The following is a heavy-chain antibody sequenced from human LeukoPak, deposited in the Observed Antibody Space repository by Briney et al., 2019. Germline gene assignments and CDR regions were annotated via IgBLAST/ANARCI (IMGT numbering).Heavy chain of an antibody. CDR3: ARGYDYYSCMDV. CDR1: DLTVSSNY. V-gene: IGHV3-53*01. J-gene: IGHJ6*02. CDR2: IYSGGIT. Sequence: VGSLRLSCAASDLTVSSNYMSWVRQAPGKGLEWVSMIYSGGITYYAGSVKGRFTISRDISKNTLYLQMNSLRAEDTAVYFCARGYDYYSCMDVWGQGTTVTVSS.